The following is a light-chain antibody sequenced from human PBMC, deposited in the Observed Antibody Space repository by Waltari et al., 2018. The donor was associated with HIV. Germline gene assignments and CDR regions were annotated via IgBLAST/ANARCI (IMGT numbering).Light chain of an antibody. J-gene: IGKJ1*01. CDR2: GAS. CDR1: QSVTSTY. V-gene: IGKV3-20*01. CDR3: QQYGSLQWT. Sequence: EIVLTPSPGTLYLSPGERATLSCRASQSVTSTYFAWYQQKPGQAPRLLTYGASSRPTGIPDRFSGTGSGTDFTLTISRLEPEDFALYYCQQYGSLQWTFGQGTKVEIK.